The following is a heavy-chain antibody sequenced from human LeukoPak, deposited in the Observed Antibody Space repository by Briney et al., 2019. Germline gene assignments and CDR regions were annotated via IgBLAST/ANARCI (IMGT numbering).Heavy chain of an antibody. V-gene: IGHV3-7*01. D-gene: IGHD3-22*01. CDR2: IKQDGSEK. J-gene: IGHJ4*02. Sequence: GGSLRLSCAASGFTFSSYWMSWVRQAPGKGLEWAANIKQDGSEKYYVDSVKGRFTISRDNAKNSLYLQMNSLRAEDTAVYYCARVYYDSSGDFDYWGQGTLVTVSS. CDR1: GFTFSSYW. CDR3: ARVYYDSSGDFDY.